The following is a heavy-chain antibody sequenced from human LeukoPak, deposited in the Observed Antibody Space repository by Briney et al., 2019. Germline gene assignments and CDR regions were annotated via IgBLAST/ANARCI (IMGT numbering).Heavy chain of an antibody. D-gene: IGHD3-22*01. CDR2: IKTDGNEK. Sequence: GGSLRLSCEGSGFTFSNYWMGWVRQAPGKGLQWVANIKTDGNEKYYVDSVKGRFTISRDNAKNSLYLQMNSLRAEDTAVYYCAAPDYYDSSGFRDYWGQGTLVTVSS. V-gene: IGHV3-7*01. J-gene: IGHJ4*02. CDR1: GFTFSNYW. CDR3: AAPDYYDSSGFRDY.